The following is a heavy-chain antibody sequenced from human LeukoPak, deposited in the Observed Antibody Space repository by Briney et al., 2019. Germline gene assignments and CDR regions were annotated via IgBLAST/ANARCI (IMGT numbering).Heavy chain of an antibody. Sequence: ASVKVSCKASGYTFTSYDMNWVRQATGQGPEWMGWMNPNSGRTGYAQKFQGRVTMTRDTSISTAYMELSDLRSEDTAVYFCTRGPSGIAVAQGGFDHWGQGTLVTVSS. V-gene: IGHV1-8*01. J-gene: IGHJ4*02. CDR1: GYTFTSYD. CDR2: MNPNSGRT. CDR3: TRGPSGIAVAQGGFDH. D-gene: IGHD6-19*01.